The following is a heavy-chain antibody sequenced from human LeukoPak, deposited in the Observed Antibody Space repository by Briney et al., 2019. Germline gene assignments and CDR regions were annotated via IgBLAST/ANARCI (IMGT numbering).Heavy chain of an antibody. J-gene: IGHJ4*02. V-gene: IGHV3-49*04. CDR2: IRSKAYGGTT. CDR1: GFTFGDYA. Sequence: PGGSLRLSCTASGFTFGDYAMSWVRQAPGKGLEWVGFIRSKAYGGTTEYAASVKGRFTISRDDSKSIAYLQMNSLKTEDTAVYYCTREGFRLYYFDYWGQGTLVTVSS. CDR3: TREGFRLYYFDY.